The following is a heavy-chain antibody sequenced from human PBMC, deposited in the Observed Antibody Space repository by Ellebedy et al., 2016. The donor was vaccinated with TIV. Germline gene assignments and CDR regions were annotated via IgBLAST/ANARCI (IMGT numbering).Heavy chain of an antibody. CDR3: AGAYLGDPHWFDP. V-gene: IGHV4-34*10. D-gene: IGHD3-16*01. Sequence: MPGGSLRLSCGVYGGPFSGYYWSWIRHPPGKGLEWLGEINHSGSTNYNPSVKSRITMSVDTHREQFSLKLSSVTAADTAIYFCAGAYLGDPHWFDPWGQGIPVIVSS. J-gene: IGHJ5*02. CDR2: INHSGST. CDR1: GGPFSGYY.